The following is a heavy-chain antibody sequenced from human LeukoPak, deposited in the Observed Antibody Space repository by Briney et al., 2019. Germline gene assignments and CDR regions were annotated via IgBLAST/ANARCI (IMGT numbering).Heavy chain of an antibody. V-gene: IGHV3-21*01. Sequence: GGSLRLSCAASGFTFSSYSMNWVRQAPGKGLEWVSSITSSGFDAYYADSTKGRFTISRNNANNSLYLQMDSLRAEDTAVYYCARDDILTGFSPYYHYGMDVWGHGTTVTVSS. CDR2: ITSSGFDA. J-gene: IGHJ6*02. D-gene: IGHD3-9*01. CDR1: GFTFSSYS. CDR3: ARDDILTGFSPYYHYGMDV.